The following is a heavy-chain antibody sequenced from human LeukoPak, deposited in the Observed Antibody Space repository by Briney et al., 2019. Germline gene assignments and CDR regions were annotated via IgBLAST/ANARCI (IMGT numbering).Heavy chain of an antibody. CDR3: ARHRYYDILTGYDLDAFDI. J-gene: IGHJ3*02. V-gene: IGHV3-7*01. Sequence: GGSLRLSCAPSGFTFSSYWMSWVRQAPGKGLEWVANIKQDGSEKYYVDSVKGRFTISRDNAKNSLYLQMSSLRAEDTAVYYCARHRYYDILTGYDLDAFDIGGQGTMVTVSS. CDR2: IKQDGSEK. D-gene: IGHD3-9*01. CDR1: GFTFSSYW.